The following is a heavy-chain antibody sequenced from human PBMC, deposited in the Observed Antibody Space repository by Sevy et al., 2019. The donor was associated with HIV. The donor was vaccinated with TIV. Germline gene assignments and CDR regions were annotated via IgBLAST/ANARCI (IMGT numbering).Heavy chain of an antibody. CDR3: ARDTPYYYDSSGYPTKEDAFDI. Sequence: ASVKVSCKASGYTFTSYGISWVRQAPGQGLEWMGWISAYNGNTNYPQKLQGRVTMTTDTSTSTAYMELRSLRSDDTAVYYCARDTPYYYDSSGYPTKEDAFDIWGPGTMVTVSS. J-gene: IGHJ3*02. CDR1: GYTFTSYG. D-gene: IGHD3-22*01. V-gene: IGHV1-18*01. CDR2: ISAYNGNT.